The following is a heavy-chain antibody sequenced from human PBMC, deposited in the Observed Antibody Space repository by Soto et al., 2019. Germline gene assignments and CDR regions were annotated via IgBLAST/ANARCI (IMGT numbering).Heavy chain of an antibody. Sequence: GGSLRLSCAASGFTFSTYSMAWVRQTPGKGLAWVSGLSGGGSNTFYADSVQGRFTISVDNSKNTVYLQMNSLRVEDTAVYYCARWDGYGDVWGQGTLVTVSS. CDR1: GFTFSTYS. V-gene: IGHV3-23*01. CDR3: ARWDGYGDV. CDR2: LSGGGSNT. D-gene: IGHD4-17*01. J-gene: IGHJ4*02.